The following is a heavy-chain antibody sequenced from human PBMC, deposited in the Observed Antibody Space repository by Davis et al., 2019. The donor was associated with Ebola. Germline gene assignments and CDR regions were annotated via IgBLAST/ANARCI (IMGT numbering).Heavy chain of an antibody. J-gene: IGHJ5*02. D-gene: IGHD3-22*01. CDR2: IKQDGSEK. V-gene: IGHV3-7*01. CDR3: ERDTYYYDSGGSP. Sequence: PGGSLRLSCSASGFTFSDYSMTWVRQAPGRGLEWVANIKQDGSEKYYVDSVKGRFTISRDNTKNSLYLQMNSLRDEDTAVYYCERDTYYYDSGGSPWGQGTLVIVSS. CDR1: GFTFSDYS.